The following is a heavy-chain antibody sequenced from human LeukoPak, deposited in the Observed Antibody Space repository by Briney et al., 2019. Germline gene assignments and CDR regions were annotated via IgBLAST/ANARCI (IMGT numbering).Heavy chain of an antibody. CDR2: ISYDGSNK. V-gene: IGHV3-30*04. J-gene: IGHJ4*02. CDR3: ARDLLPDTTVVTLLFDY. CDR1: GFTFSSYA. Sequence: GGSLRLSCAASGFTFSSYAMHWVRQAPGKGLEWVAVISYDGSNKYYADSVKGRFTISRDNSKNTLYLQMNSLRAEDTAVYYCARDLLPDTTVVTLLFDYWGQGTLVTVSS. D-gene: IGHD4-23*01.